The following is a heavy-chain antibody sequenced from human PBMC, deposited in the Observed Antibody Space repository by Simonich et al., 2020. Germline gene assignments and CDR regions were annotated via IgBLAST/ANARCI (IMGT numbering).Heavy chain of an antibody. V-gene: IGHV1-2*02. CDR1: GYTFTGYY. Sequence: QVQLVQSGAEVKKPGASVKVSCKASGYTFTGYYMHWVRQAPGQGLEGMGGINPNSGGKNNEQKFQGRVTMTRETSISTAYMELSRLRSDDTAVYYCARGRIAAAGTYYYYYMDVWGKGTTVTVSS. CDR2: INPNSGGK. J-gene: IGHJ6*03. D-gene: IGHD6-13*01. CDR3: ARGRIAAAGTYYYYYMDV.